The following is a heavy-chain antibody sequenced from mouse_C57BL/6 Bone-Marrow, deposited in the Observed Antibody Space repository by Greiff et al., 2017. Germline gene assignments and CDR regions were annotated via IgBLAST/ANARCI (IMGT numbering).Heavy chain of an antibody. V-gene: IGHV1-81*01. Sequence: QVQLQHSGAELARPGASVKLSCKASGYTFTSYGISWVKQRTGQGLEWIGEIYPRSGNTYYNEKFKGKATLTADKSSSTAYMELRSLTSEDSAVYFCARWGTLGWFAYWGQGTLVTVSA. D-gene: IGHD3-3*01. CDR1: GYTFTSYG. CDR3: ARWGTLGWFAY. J-gene: IGHJ3*01. CDR2: IYPRSGNT.